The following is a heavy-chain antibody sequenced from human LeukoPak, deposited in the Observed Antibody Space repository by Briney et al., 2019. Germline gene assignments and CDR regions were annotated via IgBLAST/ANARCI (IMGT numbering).Heavy chain of an antibody. Sequence: QTGGSLRLSCAASGFTFDDYTMHWVRQAPGKGLEWVSLISWDGGSTYYADSVKGRFTISRDNSKNSLYLQMNSLRTEDTALYYCAKSATRLVSDYYYYMDVWGKGTTVTVSS. CDR1: GFTFDDYT. CDR3: AKSATRLVSDYYYYMDV. J-gene: IGHJ6*03. V-gene: IGHV3-43*01. CDR2: ISWDGGST. D-gene: IGHD6-6*01.